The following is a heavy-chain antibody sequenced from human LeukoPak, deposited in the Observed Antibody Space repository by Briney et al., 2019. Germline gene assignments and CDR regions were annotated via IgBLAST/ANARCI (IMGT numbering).Heavy chain of an antibody. Sequence: SETLSLTCPVSGDTVNTRRYYWGWIRQPPGKGLEWIGSIYHSGSTYYEPSLRSRVTISIDTSRNQFSLNLTSVTPADTALYFCARRDIVKGGFDYWGQGTLVTVSS. D-gene: IGHD3-16*02. CDR1: GDTVNTRRYY. CDR2: IYHSGST. V-gene: IGHV4-39*01. CDR3: ARRDIVKGGFDY. J-gene: IGHJ4*02.